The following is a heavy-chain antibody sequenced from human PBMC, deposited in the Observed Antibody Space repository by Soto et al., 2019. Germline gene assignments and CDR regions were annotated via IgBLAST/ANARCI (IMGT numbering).Heavy chain of an antibody. D-gene: IGHD1-26*01. V-gene: IGHV1-69*01. CDR1: GGTFSSYS. J-gene: IGHJ4*02. CDR3: ARDGGRHSGGIAY. Sequence: QVQLVQSGADVKKPGSSVKVSCKASGGTFSSYSFNWVRQAPGQGLEWMGEIIPSFGTANYAQTFQGRVTITADESTSTAYMELSSLRSEDTALYYCARDGGRHSGGIAYWGQGTLVTVSS. CDR2: IIPSFGTA.